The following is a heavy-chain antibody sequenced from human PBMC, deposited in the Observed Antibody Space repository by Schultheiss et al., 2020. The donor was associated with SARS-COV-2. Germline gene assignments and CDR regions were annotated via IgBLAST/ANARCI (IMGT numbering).Heavy chain of an antibody. CDR1: GSSISGYF. CDR3: ARAARVEQLFSVRGGHLDY. Sequence: SETLSLTCTVSGSSISGYFWTWIRQPPGKGLEQVGNIYYTGITKYSPSLKSRITISVDTSKEQFSLRLGSVTAADTAVYYCARAARVEQLFSVRGGHLDYWGRGTQVTVSS. J-gene: IGHJ4*02. CDR2: IYYTGIT. V-gene: IGHV4-59*01. D-gene: IGHD3-10*01.